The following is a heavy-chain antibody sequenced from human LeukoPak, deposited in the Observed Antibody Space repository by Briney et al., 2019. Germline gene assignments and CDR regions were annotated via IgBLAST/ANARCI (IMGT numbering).Heavy chain of an antibody. J-gene: IGHJ4*02. CDR2: ISSSSSYI. V-gene: IGHV3-21*01. Sequence: AGGSLRLSCAASGFTFSSYSMTWVRQAPGKGLEWVSSISSSSSYIYYADSVKGRFTISRDNAKNSLYLQMNSLRAEDTAVYYCARDRDGGKRSFDYWGQGTLVTVSS. CDR3: ARDRDGGKRSFDY. CDR1: GFTFSSYS. D-gene: IGHD2-15*01.